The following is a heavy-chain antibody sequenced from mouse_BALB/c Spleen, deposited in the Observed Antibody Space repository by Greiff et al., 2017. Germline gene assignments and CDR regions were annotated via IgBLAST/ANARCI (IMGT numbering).Heavy chain of an antibody. CDR2: IYPGDGDT. CDR3: AREDYYGSSSWFAY. J-gene: IGHJ3*01. CDR1: GYAFSSSW. V-gene: IGHV1-82*01. D-gene: IGHD1-1*01. Sequence: VQGVESGPELVKPGASVKISCKASGYAFSSSWMNWVKQRPGQGLEWIGRIYPGDGDTNYNGKFKGKATLTADKSSSTAYMQLSSLTSVDSAVYFCAREDYYGSSSWFAYWGQGTLVTVSA.